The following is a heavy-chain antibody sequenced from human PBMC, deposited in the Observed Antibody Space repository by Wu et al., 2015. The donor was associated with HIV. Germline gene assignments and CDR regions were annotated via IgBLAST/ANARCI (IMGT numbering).Heavy chain of an antibody. CDR3: ARVGIVPAAIWADY. D-gene: IGHD2-2*01. CDR2: ISAYNGDT. CDR1: GYTFNSYA. J-gene: IGHJ4*02. Sequence: QVQVLQSGAEVKRPGASVKVSCKTSGYTFNSYAISWMRQAPGQGLEWMGWISAYNGDTYYAEKLQGRVTMTTDTSTTTAYMELRSLRSDDTAVYYCARVGIVPAAIWADYWGQGTLVTVSS. V-gene: IGHV1-18*01.